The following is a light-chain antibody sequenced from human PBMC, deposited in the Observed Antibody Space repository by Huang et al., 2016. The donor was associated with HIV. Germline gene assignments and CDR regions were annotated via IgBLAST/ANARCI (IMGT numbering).Light chain of an antibody. CDR3: QQYYSTPT. CDR2: DTS. Sequence: DIQMTQSPSSLSASVGDRVTITCRASQGIANSLAWYQQKPGKAPYLLLHDTSRLQSGVPSRFSGSGSGTDYTLTISSLQPEDFGSYHCQQYYSTPTFGQGTKVEIK. V-gene: IGKV1-NL1*01. J-gene: IGKJ1*01. CDR1: QGIANS.